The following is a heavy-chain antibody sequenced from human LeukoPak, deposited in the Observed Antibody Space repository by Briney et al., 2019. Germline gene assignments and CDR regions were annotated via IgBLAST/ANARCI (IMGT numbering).Heavy chain of an antibody. CDR1: GDSISSSIYY. CDR3: ARVNPFPDYGAHLDY. Sequence: SETLSLTCTVSGDSISSSIYYWGWIRQSPGKGLEWIWSFFYNGNTYYNPSLKSRVTISVDTSKNQFSLKLSPVTAADMAVYYCARVNPFPDYGAHLDYWGQGTLVTVSS. D-gene: IGHD4-17*01. CDR2: FFYNGNT. V-gene: IGHV4-39*01. J-gene: IGHJ4*02.